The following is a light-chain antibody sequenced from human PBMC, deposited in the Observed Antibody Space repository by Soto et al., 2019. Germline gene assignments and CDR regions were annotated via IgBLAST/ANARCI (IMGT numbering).Light chain of an antibody. CDR2: GND. V-gene: IGLV1-40*01. Sequence: QTVVTQPPSVSGAPGQGATISCTGSSSNIGAGYDVHWYQQLPGAAPKLLIFGNDNRPSGVPDRFSGSRSGTSASLAITGLQAEDEADYYCQSYDRSLSGSVFGAGTKLTVL. J-gene: IGLJ1*01. CDR3: QSYDRSLSGSV. CDR1: SSNIGAGYD.